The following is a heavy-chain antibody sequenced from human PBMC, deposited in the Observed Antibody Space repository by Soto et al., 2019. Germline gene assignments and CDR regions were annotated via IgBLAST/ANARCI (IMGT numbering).Heavy chain of an antibody. Sequence: PSETLSLSFAVYGGSVTGYYWNWIRQPPGKGLEWIGEINHTGGTHDNPSLKSRVTMSVDTSKNQFSLRLSSVTAADTAIYYCATRRTVFGLLIPPLDPWGQGTEVTVSS. CDR2: INHTGGT. D-gene: IGHD3-3*01. CDR1: GGSVTGYY. J-gene: IGHJ5*02. V-gene: IGHV4-34*01. CDR3: ATRRTVFGLLIPPLDP.